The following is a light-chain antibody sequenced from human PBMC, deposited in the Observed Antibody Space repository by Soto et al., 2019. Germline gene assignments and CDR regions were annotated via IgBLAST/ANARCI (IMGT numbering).Light chain of an antibody. V-gene: IGKV3-11*01. CDR2: DAS. CDR3: QQRSNWPLT. CDR1: QSVSSY. J-gene: IGKJ4*01. Sequence: EIVLTQSPATLSLSPGERATLSCRASQSVSSYLAWYQQKPGQAPRLLIYDASNRATGIPARFSGSGSGTDFTLTISSLESEDSAVYHCQQRSNWPLTFGGGTKVDIK.